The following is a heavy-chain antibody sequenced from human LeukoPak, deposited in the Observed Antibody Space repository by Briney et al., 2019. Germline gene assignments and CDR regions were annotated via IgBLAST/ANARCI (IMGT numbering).Heavy chain of an antibody. CDR1: GFTFSSYG. CDR2: ISYDGSNK. CDR3: ANLVHCSGGSCYPTFDAFDI. V-gene: IGHV3-30*18. J-gene: IGHJ3*02. D-gene: IGHD2-15*01. Sequence: PGGSLRLSCAASGFTFSSYGMHWVRQAPGKGLEWVAVISYDGSNKYYADSVKGRFTISRDNSKNTLYLQMNSLRAEDTAVYYRANLVHCSGGSCYPTFDAFDIWGQGTMVTVSS.